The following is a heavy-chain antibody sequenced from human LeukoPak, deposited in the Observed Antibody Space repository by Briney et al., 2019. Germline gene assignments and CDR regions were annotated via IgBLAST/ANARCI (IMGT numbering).Heavy chain of an antibody. J-gene: IGHJ5*02. Sequence: GGSLRLSCVASGFDVRNNYMNWVRQAPGKGLEWVSLMNADGSLYDADSVKGRFIISMDYSSNTLFPQMNRLRVEDTAVYYCARAAGYTSGKNFLDPWGQGSLVTVSS. CDR1: GFDVRNNY. D-gene: IGHD6-19*01. CDR3: ARAAGYTSGKNFLDP. V-gene: IGHV3-66*01. CDR2: MNADGSL.